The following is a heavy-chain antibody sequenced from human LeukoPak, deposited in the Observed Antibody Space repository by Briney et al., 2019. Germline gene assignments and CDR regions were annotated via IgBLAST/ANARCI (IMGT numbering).Heavy chain of an antibody. D-gene: IGHD6-19*01. V-gene: IGHV3-48*01. J-gene: IGHJ4*02. CDR3: AKAGVSKWLVRDCSDY. Sequence: GGSLRLSCAASGFTFSSYSMNWVRQAPGKGLEWISYISASGSVSYYEDSVKGRFTISRDNAKNSLYLQMNSLRAEDTAVYYCAKAGVSKWLVRDCSDYWGQGTLVSVSS. CDR1: GFTFSSYS. CDR2: ISASGSVS.